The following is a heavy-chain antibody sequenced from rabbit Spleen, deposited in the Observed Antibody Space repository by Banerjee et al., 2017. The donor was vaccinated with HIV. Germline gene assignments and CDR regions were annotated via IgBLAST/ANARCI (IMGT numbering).Heavy chain of an antibody. CDR2: IYTSSGRT. D-gene: IGHD6-1*01. CDR1: GFSFSSSYY. V-gene: IGHV1S45*01. J-gene: IGHJ6*01. CDR3: ARAGYAGFGYANFRDYYGMDL. Sequence: QQRLVESGGGLVQPEGSLTLTCTASGFSFSSSYYMCWVRQAPGKGLELIGCIYTSSGRTWYASWVNGRFTISKPSSTTVTLQATSLTAADTATYFCARAGYAGFGYANFRDYYGMDLWGQGTLVTVS.